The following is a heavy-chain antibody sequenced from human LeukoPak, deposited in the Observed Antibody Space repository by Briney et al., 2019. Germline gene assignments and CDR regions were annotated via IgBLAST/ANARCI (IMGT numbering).Heavy chain of an antibody. Sequence: SGGSLRLSCAASGFTFDDYAMHWVRQAPGKGLEWVSGISWNSGSIGYADSVKGRFTISRDNAKNSLYLQMNSLRAEDMALYYCAKGSNYDYHMDVWGKGTTVTVSS. CDR1: GFTFDDYA. J-gene: IGHJ6*03. V-gene: IGHV3-9*03. CDR2: ISWNSGSI. CDR3: AKGSNYDYHMDV. D-gene: IGHD3-10*01.